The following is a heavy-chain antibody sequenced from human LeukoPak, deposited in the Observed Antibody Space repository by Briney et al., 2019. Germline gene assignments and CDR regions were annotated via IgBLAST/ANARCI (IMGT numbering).Heavy chain of an antibody. CDR1: GFTFSTYW. CDR3: ARAKQLVDAFDI. Sequence: GGSLRLSCAASGFTFSTYWMSWVRQAPGKGLEWVANIRQDGSEQYYVDSVKGRFTISRDNAKHSLFLQMNSLRAEDTAVYYCARAKQLVDAFDIWAQGPMVTVSS. CDR2: IRQDGSEQ. D-gene: IGHD6-6*01. V-gene: IGHV3-7*01. J-gene: IGHJ3*02.